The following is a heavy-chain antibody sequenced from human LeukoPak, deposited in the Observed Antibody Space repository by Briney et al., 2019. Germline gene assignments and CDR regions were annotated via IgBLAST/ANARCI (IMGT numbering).Heavy chain of an antibody. V-gene: IGHV5-51*01. CDR3: ARRSSSEF. CDR2: MNPGTFET. CDR1: GYSFSNYW. Sequence: GESLKISCKGSGYSFSNYWIGWVRQMPGKGLEWMAIMNPGTFETKYNPAFQGQVTISADKSISTAYLQWSSLKASDSAMYYCARRSSSEFWGQGPLVTVSS. D-gene: IGHD6-6*01. J-gene: IGHJ4*02.